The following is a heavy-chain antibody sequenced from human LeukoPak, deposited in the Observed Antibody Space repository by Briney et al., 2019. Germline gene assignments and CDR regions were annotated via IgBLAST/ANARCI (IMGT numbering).Heavy chain of an antibody. J-gene: IGHJ3*02. CDR2: IKRDGSEE. CDR1: GFTFGDYW. Sequence: GGSLRLSCAASGFTFGDYWMSWVRQAPGKGLEWVANIKRDGSEEYYVDSVKGRFTISRDNAKKSVSLQINSLRVEDTAVYYCARDIEAFDIWGQGTMVTVFS. V-gene: IGHV3-7*01. D-gene: IGHD3-16*02. CDR3: ARDIEAFDI.